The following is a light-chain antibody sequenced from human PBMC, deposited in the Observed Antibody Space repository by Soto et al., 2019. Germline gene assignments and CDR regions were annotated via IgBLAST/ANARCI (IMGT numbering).Light chain of an antibody. V-gene: IGKV3-20*01. Sequence: EIVLTQSPGTLSLSPGERATLSCRASQSVSSSYLAWYQQKPGQAPRLLIYGASSRATGIPDRFSGSGSGTDFTLTISRMVAEDVAVYYCQQYGSSTLYTFGQGTKLEIK. CDR2: GAS. J-gene: IGKJ2*01. CDR1: QSVSSSY. CDR3: QQYGSSTLYT.